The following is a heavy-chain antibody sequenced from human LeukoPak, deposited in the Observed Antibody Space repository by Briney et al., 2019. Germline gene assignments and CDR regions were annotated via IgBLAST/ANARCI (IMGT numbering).Heavy chain of an antibody. CDR3: ARGDTLLRGVVDEIDP. CDR2: VHYSGRT. Sequence: PSETLSLTCTVSGGSISSYYWSWIRQPPGKGLEWIGYVHYSGRTNYNPSLESRVTISVDTSKNQFSLKLTSVTAADTAVYYCARGDTLLRGVVDEIDPWGQGTLVTASS. CDR1: GGSISSYY. D-gene: IGHD3-10*01. V-gene: IGHV4-59*01. J-gene: IGHJ5*02.